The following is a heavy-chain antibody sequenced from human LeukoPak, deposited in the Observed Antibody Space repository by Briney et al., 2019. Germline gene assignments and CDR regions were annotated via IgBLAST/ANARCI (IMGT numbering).Heavy chain of an antibody. D-gene: IGHD6-19*01. CDR1: GFTVSSNY. CDR3: AKILQWLVRNRAFDY. V-gene: IGHV3-53*01. J-gene: IGHJ4*02. CDR2: IYSGGST. Sequence: PGGSLRLSCAASGFTVSSNYMSWVRQAPGKGLEWVSVIYSGGSTYYADSVKGRFTISRDNFRNTLYLQMNSLRAEDTAVYYCAKILQWLVRNRAFDYWGQGTLATVSS.